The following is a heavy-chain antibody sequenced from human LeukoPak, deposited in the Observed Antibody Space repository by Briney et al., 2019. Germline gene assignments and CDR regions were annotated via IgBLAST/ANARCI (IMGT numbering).Heavy chain of an antibody. CDR1: GFTFTNAW. V-gene: IGHV3-15*07. CDR2: IKSKADGETI. J-gene: IGHJ4*02. CDR3: STLTSRGLSVS. Sequence: GGSLRLSCAASGFTFTNAWMNWVRQAPGKGLEWVGRIKSKADGETIDYAAPVKGRFTFSRDDSKNMLYLQMNSLKSEDTAVYYCSTLTSRGLSVSWGQGTLVTVSS. D-gene: IGHD1-20*01.